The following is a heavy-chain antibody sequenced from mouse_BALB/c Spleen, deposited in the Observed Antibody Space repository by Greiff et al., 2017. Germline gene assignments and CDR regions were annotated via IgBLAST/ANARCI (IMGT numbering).Heavy chain of an antibody. J-gene: IGHJ3*01. CDR1: GFTFSSFG. CDR2: ISSGSSTI. D-gene: IGHD2-3*01. Sequence: EVQLVESGGGLVQPGGSRKLSCAASGFTFSSFGMHWVRQAPEKGLEWVAYISSGSSTIYYADTVKGRFTISRDNPKNTLFLQMTSLRSEDTAMYYCASIPLDGYTFAYWGQGTLVTVSA. CDR3: ASIPLDGYTFAY. V-gene: IGHV5-17*02.